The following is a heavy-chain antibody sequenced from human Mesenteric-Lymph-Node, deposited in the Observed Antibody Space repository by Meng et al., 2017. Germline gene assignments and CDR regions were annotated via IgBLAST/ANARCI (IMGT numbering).Heavy chain of an antibody. V-gene: IGHV1-69*05. J-gene: IGHJ3*02. CDR3: ARSEVFHDSSGNTGDDAFDI. CDR1: GGTFSSYA. D-gene: IGHD3-22*01. CDR2: INPSGGST. Sequence: SVKVSCKASGGTFSSYAISWVRQAPGQGLEWMGIINPSGGSTSYAQKFQGRVTITTDESTSTAYMELSSLRSEDTAVYYCARSEVFHDSSGNTGDDAFDIWGQGTMVTVSS.